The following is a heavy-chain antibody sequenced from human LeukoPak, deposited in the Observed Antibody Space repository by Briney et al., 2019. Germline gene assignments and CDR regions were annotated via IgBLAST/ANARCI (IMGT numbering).Heavy chain of an antibody. D-gene: IGHD7-27*01. J-gene: IGHJ4*02. CDR2: ITTSDGNT. Sequence: ETLSLTCTVSGGSISSSSYYWGWIRQPPGKGLEWVSTITTSDGNTYYADSVKGRFTVSRDNSKNTLFLQMNSLRAEDTAVYYCAKDGGLWVSAHWGDSWGRGTLVTVSS. CDR1: GGSISSSSYY. V-gene: IGHV3-23*01. CDR3: AKDGGLWVSAHWGDS.